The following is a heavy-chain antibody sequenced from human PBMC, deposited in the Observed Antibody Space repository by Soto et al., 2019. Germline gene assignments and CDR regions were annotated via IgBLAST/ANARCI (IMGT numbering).Heavy chain of an antibody. J-gene: IGHJ4*02. Sequence: SETLSLTCTVSGGSVSSDSYYWTWIRQPPGKGLEWIGLIYNSGDTNYNPSLKSRVTMSLDTSKNQFSLKLNSVTAADTAVYYCARDPGTAQGRGSPDNWGQGTLVTVSS. V-gene: IGHV4-61*01. D-gene: IGHD6-13*01. CDR1: GGSVSSDSYY. CDR2: IYNSGDT. CDR3: ARDPGTAQGRGSPDN.